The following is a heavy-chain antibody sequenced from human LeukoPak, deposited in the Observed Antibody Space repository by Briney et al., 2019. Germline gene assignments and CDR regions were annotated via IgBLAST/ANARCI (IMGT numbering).Heavy chain of an antibody. J-gene: IGHJ1*01. CDR3: ARRRYYDGSGYLE. V-gene: IGHV4-39*01. D-gene: IGHD3-22*01. CDR1: GDSVSRSDSY. Sequence: PSETLSLTRSLSGDSVSRSDSYWDWIRQPPGKGLEWIGTIYYSGRTYYSPSLKSRVTMSVDPSNNQFSLNLRSVTAADTAVYYCARRRYYDGSGYLEWGQGTLLSVSS. CDR2: IYYSGRT.